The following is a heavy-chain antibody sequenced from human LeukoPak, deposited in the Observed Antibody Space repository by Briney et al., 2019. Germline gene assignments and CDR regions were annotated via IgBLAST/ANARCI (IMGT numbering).Heavy chain of an antibody. Sequence: MPSQTLSLTCAVSGDSISSGGHSWSWIRQPPGKGLEWIGYIYQSGVTYYNPSLKSRVTMSVDRSKNQFSLELSPVTAADTAVYYCARSLYNTGWPAFDYWGQGTLVTVSS. CDR2: IYQSGVT. CDR3: ARSLYNTGWPAFDY. J-gene: IGHJ4*02. CDR1: GDSISSGGHS. V-gene: IGHV4-30-2*01. D-gene: IGHD6-19*01.